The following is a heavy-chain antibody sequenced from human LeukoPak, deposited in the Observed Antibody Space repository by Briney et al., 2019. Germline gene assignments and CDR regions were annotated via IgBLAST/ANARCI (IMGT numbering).Heavy chain of an antibody. CDR3: ARDRGWRTSGYYLYYFEY. J-gene: IGHJ4*02. V-gene: IGHV3-7*03. D-gene: IGHD3-3*01. CDR2: IKTDGSEK. Sequence: HPGGSLRLSCEASGFTFSSYWMSWVRQAPGKGLEWVANIKTDGSEKYYVDSVKGRFTISRDNAKNSLYLQMNSLRAEDTAVYYCARDRGWRTSGYYLYYFEYWGQGTLVTYSS. CDR1: GFTFSSYW.